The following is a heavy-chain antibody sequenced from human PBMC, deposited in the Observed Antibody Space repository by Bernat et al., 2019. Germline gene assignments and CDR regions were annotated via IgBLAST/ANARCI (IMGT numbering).Heavy chain of an antibody. J-gene: IGHJ4*02. Sequence: QVQLVESGGGVVQPGRSLRLSCAASGFTFSSYGMHWVRQAPGKGLEWVAVISYDGSNKYYADSVKGRFTISRDNSKNTLYLQMSSLRAEDTAVYYCASATVGAAADNWGQGTLVTVSS. V-gene: IGHV3-30*03. CDR3: ASATVGAAADN. CDR1: GFTFSSYG. D-gene: IGHD6-13*01. CDR2: ISYDGSNK.